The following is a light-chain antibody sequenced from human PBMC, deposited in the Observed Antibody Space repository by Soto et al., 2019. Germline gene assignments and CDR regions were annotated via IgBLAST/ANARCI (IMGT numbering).Light chain of an antibody. V-gene: IGKV1-33*01. CDR3: QPYENLPRT. CDR1: QDVSNF. CDR2: DAS. J-gene: IGKJ1*01. Sequence: DIQMTQYPYSLSASVGDRVTITCQASQDVSNFLNWYQQKPGKAPNILIYDASKLQTGVPARFSGSGSGTDFTFTISSLQHADIGTYYCQPYENLPRTLGQEKRV.